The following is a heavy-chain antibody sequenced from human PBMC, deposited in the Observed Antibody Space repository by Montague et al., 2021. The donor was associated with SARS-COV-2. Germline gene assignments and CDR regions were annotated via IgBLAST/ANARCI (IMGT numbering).Heavy chain of an antibody. CDR3: ARGGGVFDN. V-gene: IGHV3-48*03. CDR2: ISSSANTM. J-gene: IGHJ4*02. Sequence: RLSWSASGFTFSIFEMNWVRQAPGKGLEWISYISSSANTMYYAESLKGRFTISRDNATKSLYLQMNSLRAEDTAVYYCARGGGVFDNWGQGTLVTVAS. CDR1: GFTFSIFE. D-gene: IGHD3-16*01.